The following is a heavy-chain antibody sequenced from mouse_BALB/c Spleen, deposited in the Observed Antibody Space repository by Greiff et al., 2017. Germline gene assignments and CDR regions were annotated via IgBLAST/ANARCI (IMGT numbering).Heavy chain of an antibody. D-gene: IGHD2-4*01. Sequence: EVQLQQSGPELVKPGASVKISCKASGYTFTDYNMHWVKQSHGKSLEWIGYIYPYNGGTGYNQKFKSKATLTVDNSSSTAYMELRSLTSEDTAVYYCARSGVYYDYDDAMDYWGQGTSVTVSS. CDR1: GYTFTDYN. CDR3: ARSGVYYDYDDAMDY. CDR2: IYPYNGGT. V-gene: IGHV1S29*02. J-gene: IGHJ4*01.